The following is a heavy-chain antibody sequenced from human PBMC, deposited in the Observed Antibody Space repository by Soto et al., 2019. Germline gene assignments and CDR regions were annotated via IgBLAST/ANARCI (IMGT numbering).Heavy chain of an antibody. CDR1: GGSISSSNW. D-gene: IGHD2-15*01. V-gene: IGHV4-4*02. J-gene: IGHJ4*02. Sequence: SETLSLTCAVSGGSISSSNWWSWVRQPPGKGLEWIGEIYHSGSTNYNPSLKSRVTISVDKSKDQFSLKLSSVTAADTAVYYWARAGCSGNGWLESFFDHWRQGILVTVS. CDR2: IYHSGST. CDR3: ARAGCSGNGWLESFFDH.